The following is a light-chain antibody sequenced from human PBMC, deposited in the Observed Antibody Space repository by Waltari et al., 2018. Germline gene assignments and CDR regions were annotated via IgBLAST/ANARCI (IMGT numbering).Light chain of an antibody. V-gene: IGKV3-20*01. J-gene: IGKJ1*01. Sequence: CRASQGVSSSYLAWYQQKLGQAPRLLMYGASSRATGIPDRFSGSGSGTDFTLTISRLEPEDFAVYYCQQYGSSSWTFGQGTKVEIK. CDR3: QQYGSSSWT. CDR1: QGVSSSY. CDR2: GAS.